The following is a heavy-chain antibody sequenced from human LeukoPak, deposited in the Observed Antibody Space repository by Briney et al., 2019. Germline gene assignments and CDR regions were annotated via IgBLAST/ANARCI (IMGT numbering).Heavy chain of an antibody. J-gene: IGHJ4*02. CDR1: GYTFTDYY. V-gene: IGHV1-2*02. Sequence: ASVKVSCKASGYTFTDYYLHWVRQAPGQGLEWVGWINPNSGVTNYAQKFQGRVSMTSDTSISTVYMESSRLRSDDTAVYYCSREDYWGQGTLVTVSS. CDR2: INPNSGVT. CDR3: SREDY.